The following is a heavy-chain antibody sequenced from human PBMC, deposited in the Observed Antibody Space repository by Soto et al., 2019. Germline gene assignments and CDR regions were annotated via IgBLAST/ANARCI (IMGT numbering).Heavy chain of an antibody. J-gene: IGHJ4*02. CDR2: ISGYSGSA. CDR1: GYIFSDYG. CDR3: AKRTSGTTWGESDY. Sequence: QVQVMQSGAEVKKPGDSVKVSCKTSGYIFSDYGINWVRQAPGQGLEWMGWISGYSGSANLAQKFPVRVTMTTAKSTRTAYMELRRLRSDDTAVYYCAKRTSGTTWGESDYWGQATLVTVSS. V-gene: IGHV1-18*04. D-gene: IGHD4-17*01.